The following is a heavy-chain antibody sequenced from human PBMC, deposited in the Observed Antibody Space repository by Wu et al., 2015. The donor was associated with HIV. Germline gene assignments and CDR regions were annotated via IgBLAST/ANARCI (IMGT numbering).Heavy chain of an antibody. CDR2: ISAYNGNT. V-gene: IGHV1-18*01. D-gene: IGHD3-3*01. Sequence: QVQLVQSGAEVKKPGASVKVSCKASGYTFTSYGISWVRQAPGQGLEWMGWISAYNGNTNYAQKLQGRVTMTTDTSTSTAYMEVRSLRSDDTAVYYXARSRLDTDVIYGVTTNYYYYYMDVVGQRDHGHRLL. CDR3: ARSRLDTDVIYGVTTNYYYYYMDV. CDR1: GYTFTSYG. J-gene: IGHJ6*03.